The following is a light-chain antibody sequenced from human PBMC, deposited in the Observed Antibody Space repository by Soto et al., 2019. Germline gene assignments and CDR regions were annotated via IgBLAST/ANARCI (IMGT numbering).Light chain of an antibody. V-gene: IGKV1-5*03. CDR2: RAS. J-gene: IGKJ2*01. CDR1: RAISDR. Sequence: DIQMTQSPSTLSASLGDRVTITCRASRAISDRLAWYQQRPGKAPKLLIYRASRLESGVPSRFSGSGSGTEFTLTISGLQPDDFATYYCQQYSTFSFTFGQGTKLEI. CDR3: QQYSTFSFT.